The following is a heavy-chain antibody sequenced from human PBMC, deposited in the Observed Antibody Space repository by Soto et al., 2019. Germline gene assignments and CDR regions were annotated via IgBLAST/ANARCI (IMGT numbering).Heavy chain of an antibody. CDR2: IWYDGRNK. V-gene: IGHV3-33*01. D-gene: IGHD2-2*01. J-gene: IGHJ4*02. Sequence: QVQLVESGGGVVQPGRSLRLSCAASGFTFSSYGMHWVRQAPGKGLEWVAVIWYDGRNKYYAESVKGRFTISRDNSKNTLYRQMNSLRAEDMDVYYCARSDRRCSPNCVEVADYWGQGTLVTVSS. CDR1: GFTFSSYG. CDR3: ARSDRRCSPNCVEVADY.